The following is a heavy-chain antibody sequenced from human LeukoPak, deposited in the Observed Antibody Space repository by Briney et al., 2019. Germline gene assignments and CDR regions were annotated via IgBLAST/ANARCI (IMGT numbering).Heavy chain of an antibody. D-gene: IGHD6-13*01. CDR1: GGSISSYY. CDR2: IYTNGST. V-gene: IGHV4-4*07. Sequence: SETLSLTCTVSGGSISSYYWSWIRQPAGKGLEWIGRIYTNGSTNYNPSLKSRVTISVDTSKNQFSLKLSSVTAADTAVYYCARTMYSSSWSYGFFDYWGQGTLVTVSS. CDR3: ARTMYSSSWSYGFFDY. J-gene: IGHJ4*02.